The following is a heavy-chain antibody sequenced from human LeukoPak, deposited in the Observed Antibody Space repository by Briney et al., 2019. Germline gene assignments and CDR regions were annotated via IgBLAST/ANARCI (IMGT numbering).Heavy chain of an antibody. Sequence: SETLSLTCTVSGGSISSYFWSWIRQPAGKGLEWIGRIYTSGSTNYNPSLKSRVTMSVDTSKNQFSLKLSSVTAADTPVYYCARAYSGYYDNWFDPWGQGTLVTVSS. V-gene: IGHV4-4*07. CDR1: GGSISSYF. D-gene: IGHD3-22*01. J-gene: IGHJ5*02. CDR3: ARAYSGYYDNWFDP. CDR2: IYTSGST.